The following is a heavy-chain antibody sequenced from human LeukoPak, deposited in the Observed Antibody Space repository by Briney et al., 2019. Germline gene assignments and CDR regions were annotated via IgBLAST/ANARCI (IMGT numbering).Heavy chain of an antibody. V-gene: IGHV1-2*02. D-gene: IGHD6-13*01. CDR2: INPNSGGT. Sequence: GASVRVSCKASGYTFTGYYMHWVRQAPGQGLEWMGWINPNSGGTNYAQKFQGRVTMTRDTSISTAYMELSRLRSDDTAVYYCARDLGSSWFYGYFDLWGRGTLVTVSS. CDR1: GYTFTGYY. J-gene: IGHJ2*01. CDR3: ARDLGSSWFYGYFDL.